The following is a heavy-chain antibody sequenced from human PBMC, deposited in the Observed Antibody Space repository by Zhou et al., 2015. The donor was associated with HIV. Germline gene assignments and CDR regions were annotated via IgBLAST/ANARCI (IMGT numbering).Heavy chain of an antibody. V-gene: IGHV1-69*01. CDR1: GGTFSSYA. D-gene: IGHD2-15*01. CDR2: IIPIFGTA. J-gene: IGHJ5*02. CDR3: ARVYRSDVFLVVAATRRYTGWFDP. Sequence: QVQLVQSGAEVKKPGSSVKVSCKASGGTFSSYAISWVRQAPGQGLEWMGGIIPIFGTANYAQKFQGRVTITADESTSTAYMELSSLRSEDTAVYYCARVYRSDVFLVVAATRRYTGWFDPWGQGTLVTVSS.